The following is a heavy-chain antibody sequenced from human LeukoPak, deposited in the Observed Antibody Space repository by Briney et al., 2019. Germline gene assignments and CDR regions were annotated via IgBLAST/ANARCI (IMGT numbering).Heavy chain of an antibody. D-gene: IGHD6-6*01. V-gene: IGHV4-38-2*02. CDR2: IYHSGST. CDR3: AILPRGKRRIAARPEVDY. CDR1: GYSISSGYY. Sequence: SETLSLTCTVSGYSISSGYYWGWIRQPPGKGLEWIGSIYHSGSTYYNPSLKSRVTISVDTSKNQFSLKLSSVTAADTAVYYCAILPRGKRRIAARPEVDYWGQGTLVTVSS. J-gene: IGHJ4*02.